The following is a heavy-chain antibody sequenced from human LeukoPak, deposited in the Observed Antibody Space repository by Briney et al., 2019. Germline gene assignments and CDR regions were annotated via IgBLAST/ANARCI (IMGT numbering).Heavy chain of an antibody. V-gene: IGHV3-13*04. CDR3: ARGRCSSPSRSFRLYGLDI. CDR2: IHTADDT. Sequence: PGGSLRLSCVASGFTFSTYDMHWVRQAAGDRLEWVSSIHTADDTYYPDSVKGRFTISRENAKNLLYLQMNSLGVGDTAVYYCARGRCSSPSRSFRLYGLDIWGQGTMVTVTS. D-gene: IGHD2-2*01. CDR1: GFTFSTYD. J-gene: IGHJ3*02.